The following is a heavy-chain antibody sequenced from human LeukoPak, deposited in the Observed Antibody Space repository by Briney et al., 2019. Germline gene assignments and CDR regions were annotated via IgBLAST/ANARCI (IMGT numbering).Heavy chain of an antibody. CDR2: INHSGST. V-gene: IGHV4-34*01. Sequence: SETLSLTCAVSGGSFSGYYWSWIRQPPGKGLEWIGEINHSGSTNYNPSLKSRVTISVDTSKNQSSLKLSSVTAADTAVYYCARHSSSLDWGQGTMVTVSS. CDR1: GGSFSGYY. D-gene: IGHD6-6*01. J-gene: IGHJ3*01. CDR3: ARHSSSLD.